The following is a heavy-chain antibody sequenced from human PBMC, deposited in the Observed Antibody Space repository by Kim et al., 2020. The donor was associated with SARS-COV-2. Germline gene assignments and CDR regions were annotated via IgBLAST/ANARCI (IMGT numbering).Heavy chain of an antibody. CDR1: GGTFSSYA. V-gene: IGHV1-69*13. CDR2: IIPIFGTA. CDR3: GVGLEQLPYYYYYGMDV. D-gene: IGHD6-6*01. J-gene: IGHJ6*02. Sequence: SVKVSCKASGGTFSSYAISWVRQAPGQGLEWMGGIIPIFGTANYAQKFQGRVTITADESTSTAYMELSSLRSEDTAVYYCGVGLEQLPYYYYYGMDVWGQGTTVTVSS.